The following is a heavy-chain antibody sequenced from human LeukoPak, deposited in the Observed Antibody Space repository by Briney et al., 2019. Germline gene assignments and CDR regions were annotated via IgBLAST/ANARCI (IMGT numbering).Heavy chain of an antibody. CDR3: ARGQYYDFWSGYRYFDY. Sequence: ASVKVSCKASGYTFTGYYMHWVRQAPGQGLEWMGWINPNSGGTNYAQKFQGRVTMTRDTSISTAYMELSRLRSDDTAVYYCARGQYYDFWSGYRYFDYWGQGTLVTVSS. V-gene: IGHV1-2*02. CDR1: GYTFTGYY. CDR2: INPNSGGT. D-gene: IGHD3-3*01. J-gene: IGHJ4*02.